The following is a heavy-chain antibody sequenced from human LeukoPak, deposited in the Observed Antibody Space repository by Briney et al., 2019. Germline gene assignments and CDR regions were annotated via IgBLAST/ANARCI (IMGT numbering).Heavy chain of an antibody. Sequence: GGSLRHSCAASGFSFSIYAMSWVRQAPGKGLEWVSAISGSGGSTYYADSVKGRFTISRDNSKNTLYLQMNSLRAEDTAVYYCARVSSSSDYYYMDVWGKGTTVTVSS. V-gene: IGHV3-23*01. J-gene: IGHJ6*03. CDR2: ISGSGGST. D-gene: IGHD6-6*01. CDR3: ARVSSSSDYYYMDV. CDR1: GFSFSIYA.